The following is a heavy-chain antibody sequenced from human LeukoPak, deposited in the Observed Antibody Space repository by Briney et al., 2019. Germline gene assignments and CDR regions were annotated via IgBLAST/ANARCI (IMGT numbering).Heavy chain of an antibody. Sequence: GGSLRLSCAASGFIVSSNYMGWVRQAPGKGLEWVSVIYSSGSTYYPDSVKGRFTISRDESKNTLYLQMNSLRAEDTAVYYCARGIDTMVRGVNEDYWGQGTLVTVSS. V-gene: IGHV3-66*01. CDR1: GFIVSSNY. D-gene: IGHD3-10*01. CDR3: ARGIDTMVRGVNEDY. J-gene: IGHJ4*02. CDR2: IYSSGST.